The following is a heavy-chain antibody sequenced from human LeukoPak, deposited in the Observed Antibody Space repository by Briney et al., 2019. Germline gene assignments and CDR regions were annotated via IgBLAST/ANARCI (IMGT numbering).Heavy chain of an antibody. J-gene: IGHJ4*02. D-gene: IGHD5-18*01. V-gene: IGHV4-38-2*02. CDR1: GYSISSGYY. Sequence: SETLSLTCTVSGYSISSGYYWGWIRQPPGKGLEWIGTIYHSGSTYYNPSLKSRVTISVDTSKNQFSLKLSSVTAADTAVYYCARVDTAMGIDYWGQGTLVTVSS. CDR3: ARVDTAMGIDY. CDR2: IYHSGST.